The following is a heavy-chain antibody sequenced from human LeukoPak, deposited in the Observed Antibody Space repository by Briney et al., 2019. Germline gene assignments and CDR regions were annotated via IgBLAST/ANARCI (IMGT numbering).Heavy chain of an antibody. Sequence: ASVKVSCKVSGYTLTELSMHWVRQAPGKGLEWMGGFDPEDGETIYAQKFQGRVTMTEDTSTDTAYMELSSLRSEDTAVYYCATGGDGYNSGVDWFDPRGQGTLVTVSS. CDR3: ATGGDGYNSGVDWFDP. D-gene: IGHD5-24*01. V-gene: IGHV1-24*01. CDR2: FDPEDGET. CDR1: GYTLTELS. J-gene: IGHJ5*02.